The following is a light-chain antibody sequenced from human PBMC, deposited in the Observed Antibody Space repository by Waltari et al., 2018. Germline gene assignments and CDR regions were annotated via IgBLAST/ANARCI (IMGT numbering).Light chain of an antibody. CDR3: QQSYSTLIT. J-gene: IGKJ5*01. V-gene: IGKV1-39*01. CDR1: QSISSY. Sequence: DIQMTQSPSSLSASVGDRVTITCRASQSISSYLNWYQQKPGKAPKLLIYAASSLQSGVPSRFSGSGSGTEFTLTISSLQAEDFTTYYCQQSYSTLITFGQGTRLEIK. CDR2: AAS.